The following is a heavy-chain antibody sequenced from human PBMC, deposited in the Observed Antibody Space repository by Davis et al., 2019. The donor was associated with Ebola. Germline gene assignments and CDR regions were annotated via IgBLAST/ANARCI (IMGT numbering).Heavy chain of an antibody. J-gene: IGHJ1*01. CDR2: ISYDGSNK. D-gene: IGHD3-3*02. Sequence: SLKISCAAPGFTFSSYGMHWVRQAPGKGLEWVAVISYDGSNKYYADSVKGRFTISRDNSKNTLYLQMNSLRAEDTAVYYCAKGSFSQHWGQGTLVTVSS. CDR3: AKGSFSQH. V-gene: IGHV3-30*18. CDR1: GFTFSSYG.